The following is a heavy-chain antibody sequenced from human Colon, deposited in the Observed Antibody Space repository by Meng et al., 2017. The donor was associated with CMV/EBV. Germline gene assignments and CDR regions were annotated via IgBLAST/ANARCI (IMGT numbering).Heavy chain of an antibody. CDR3: ARSWSDP. Sequence: LRLSCADSGVTITDGWRSGVLQGPGKGVEGVGRIKSKTLGEGKDYGAPVKGRITISRDDSKNTVYLQMNSLKTEDTAAYYCARSWSDPWGQGTLVTVSS. CDR1: GVTITDGW. CDR2: IKSKTLGEGK. V-gene: IGHV3-15*01. J-gene: IGHJ5*02.